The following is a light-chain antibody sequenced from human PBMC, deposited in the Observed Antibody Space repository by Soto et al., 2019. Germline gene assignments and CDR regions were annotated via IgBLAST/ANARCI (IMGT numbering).Light chain of an antibody. CDR3: QQRSNWSWT. V-gene: IGKV3-11*01. CDR1: QSVSSY. J-gene: IGKJ1*01. Sequence: EIVLTQSPATLSLSPGERATLSCRASQSVSSYLAWYQQKPGQAPRLLIYDASNSATGIPARFSGSGSGTDFTLTISSLEPEDFAVYYCQQRSNWSWTFGQGTKVDIK. CDR2: DAS.